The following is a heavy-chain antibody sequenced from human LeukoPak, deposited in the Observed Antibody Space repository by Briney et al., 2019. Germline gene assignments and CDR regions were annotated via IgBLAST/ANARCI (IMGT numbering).Heavy chain of an antibody. D-gene: IGHD6-13*01. CDR3: AKEFSSSWYYYFDY. J-gene: IGHJ4*02. V-gene: IGHV3-23*01. CDR2: ISGSGGTT. Sequence: GGSLRLSCAASEFTFSSYAMSWVRQAPGKGLEWLSAISGSGGTTYYTDSVKGRFTISRDNSKNTLYLQMNSLRAEDTAIYYCAKEFSSSWYYYFDYWGQGTLVTVSS. CDR1: EFTFSSYA.